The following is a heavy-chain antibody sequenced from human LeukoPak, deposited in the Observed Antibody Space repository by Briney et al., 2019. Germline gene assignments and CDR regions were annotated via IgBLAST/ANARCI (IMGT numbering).Heavy chain of an antibody. CDR1: GFTFSSYG. CDR3: ARELGRLVITGNWFDP. V-gene: IGHV3-33*01. D-gene: IGHD3-9*01. Sequence: QPGGSLRLSCAASGFTFSSYGMHWVRQAPGKGLEWVAVIWYDGSNKYYADSVKGRFTISRDNSKNTLYLQMNSLRAEDTAVYYCARELGRLVITGNWFDPWGQGTLVTVSS. J-gene: IGHJ5*02. CDR2: IWYDGSNK.